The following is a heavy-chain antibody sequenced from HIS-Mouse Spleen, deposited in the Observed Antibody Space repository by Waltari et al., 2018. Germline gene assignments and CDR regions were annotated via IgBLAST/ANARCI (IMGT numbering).Heavy chain of an antibody. CDR2: ISYDGSNK. V-gene: IGHV3-30-3*01. D-gene: IGHD2-15*01. Sequence: QVQLVESGGGVVQPGRSLRLSCAASGFTFSSYAMHWVRQAPGKGLEWVAVISYDGSNKYDADSVKGRFTISSDNSKNTLYLQMNSLRAEDTAVYYCARDTYCSGGSCYYDAFDIWGQGTMVTVSS. CDR1: GFTFSSYA. J-gene: IGHJ3*02. CDR3: ARDTYCSGGSCYYDAFDI.